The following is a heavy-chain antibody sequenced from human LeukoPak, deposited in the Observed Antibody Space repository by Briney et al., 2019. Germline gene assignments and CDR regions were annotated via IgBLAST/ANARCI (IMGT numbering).Heavy chain of an antibody. Sequence: GGSLRLSCVGSGFSLSGDWMTWARQAPGTGLEWVANIKEDGGETYYVDSVRGRFTISRDNAKNSLYLQMNNLRAEDTAVYFCARPVNRLFLFWGPGTLVTVSS. J-gene: IGHJ4*02. D-gene: IGHD2-21*01. V-gene: IGHV3-7*01. CDR3: ARPVNRLFLF. CDR1: GFSLSGDW. CDR2: IKEDGGET.